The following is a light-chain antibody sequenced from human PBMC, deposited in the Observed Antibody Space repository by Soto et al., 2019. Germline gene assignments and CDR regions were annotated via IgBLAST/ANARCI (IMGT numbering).Light chain of an antibody. CDR3: QQYNNWPPIT. V-gene: IGKV3-15*01. J-gene: IGKJ5*01. CDR1: QSVSSN. CDR2: GAS. Sequence: ETVLTQSPCTRSLSPGERATLSCRASQSVSSNLAWYQQKPGQAPRLLIYGASTRATGIPAKFSGSGSGTEFTLTISSLQSEDFAVYYCQQYNNWPPITFGQGTRLE.